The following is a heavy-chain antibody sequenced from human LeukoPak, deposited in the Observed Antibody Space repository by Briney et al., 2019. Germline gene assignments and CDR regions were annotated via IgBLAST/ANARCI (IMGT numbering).Heavy chain of an antibody. CDR1: GGSISGYY. D-gene: IGHD3-16*01. J-gene: IGHJ5*02. Sequence: PSETLSLTCTVSGGSISGYYWSWIRQPPGKGLEWIGYIYSGGSASYNPSLISRVTILVDTSKNQFSLTLTSVTAADTAVYYCARLHASRAEEFDPWGQGTLVTVSS. V-gene: IGHV4-59*03. CDR2: IYSGGSA. CDR3: ARLHASRAEEFDP.